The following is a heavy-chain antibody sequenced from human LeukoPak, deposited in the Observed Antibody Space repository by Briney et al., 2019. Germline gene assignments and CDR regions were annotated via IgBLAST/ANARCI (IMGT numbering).Heavy chain of an antibody. D-gene: IGHD3-16*01. CDR2: IYPDDSQT. CDR3: ARHTYGESDPYYFDY. Sequence: PGASLQISCTGSGYRFTSQWIGWVRQLPGKGLQWMGIIYPDDSQTKYSPSFQGQVTITVDKSISTAYLQWSSLKASDTAIYFCARHTYGESDPYYFDYWGQGTLVTVSS. J-gene: IGHJ4*02. V-gene: IGHV5-51*01. CDR1: GYRFTSQW.